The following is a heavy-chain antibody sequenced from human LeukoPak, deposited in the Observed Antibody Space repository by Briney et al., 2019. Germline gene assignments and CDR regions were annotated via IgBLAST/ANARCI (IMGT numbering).Heavy chain of an antibody. CDR3: ARRRVNSSGWYDY. CDR1: GGSISSYY. J-gene: IGHJ4*02. Sequence: SETLSLTCTVSGGSISSYYWSWIRQPPGKGLEWIGYIYTSGSTNYNPSLKSRVTISVDTSKNQFSLKLSSVTAADTAVYYCARRRVNSSGWYDYWGRGTLVTVSS. V-gene: IGHV4-4*09. D-gene: IGHD6-19*01. CDR2: IYTSGST.